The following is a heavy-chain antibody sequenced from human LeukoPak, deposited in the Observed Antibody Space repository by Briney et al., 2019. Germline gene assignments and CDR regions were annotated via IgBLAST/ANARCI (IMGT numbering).Heavy chain of an antibody. V-gene: IGHV1-18*01. CDR1: GGTFSSYG. J-gene: IGHJ5*02. CDR3: ARAPDDYGDLNWFDP. D-gene: IGHD4-17*01. CDR2: ISAYNGNT. Sequence: ASVKVSCKASGGTFSSYGISWVRQAPGQGLEWMGWISAYNGNTNYAQKLQGRVTMTTDTSTSTAYMELRSLRSDDTAVYYCARAPDDYGDLNWFDPWGQGTLVTVSS.